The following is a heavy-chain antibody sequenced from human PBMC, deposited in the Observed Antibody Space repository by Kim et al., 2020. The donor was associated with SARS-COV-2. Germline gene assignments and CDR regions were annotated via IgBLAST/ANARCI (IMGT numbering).Heavy chain of an antibody. V-gene: IGHV4-39*07. Sequence: SRVTISVDTSKNQFSLKLSSVTAADTAVYYCARALTLYDSSGYYFNWFDPWGQGTLVTVSS. CDR3: ARALTLYDSSGYYFNWFDP. J-gene: IGHJ5*02. D-gene: IGHD3-22*01.